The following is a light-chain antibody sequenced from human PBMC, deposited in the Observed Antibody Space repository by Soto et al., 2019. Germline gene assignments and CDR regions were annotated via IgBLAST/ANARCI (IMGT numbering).Light chain of an antibody. J-gene: IGKJ1*01. CDR3: QFYNSYSRT. V-gene: IGKV1-5*01. CDR1: QTISTW. CDR2: DAS. Sequence: DIQMTQSPSTLSASVGDRVTITCRASQTISTWLAWYQQKPGKAPELLIYDASTLESGVPSRFSGSGSGTQFTLTITSLQPDDFATYYCQFYNSYSRTFGQGTKVDIK.